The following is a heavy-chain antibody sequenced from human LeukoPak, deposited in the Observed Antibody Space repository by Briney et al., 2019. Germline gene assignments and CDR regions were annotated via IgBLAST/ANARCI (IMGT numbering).Heavy chain of an antibody. CDR2: IIPNTGVT. V-gene: IGHV1-2*02. CDR3: ARDLGGFSSSSSDY. J-gene: IGHJ4*02. D-gene: IGHD6-6*01. Sequence: ASVKVSCKASGYTFTGYYLHWVRQAPGQGLEWMGWIIPNTGVTNYAQKFQGRVTMTRDTSISTAYMELSRLRSDDTAVYHCARDLGGFSSSSSDYWGQGTLVTVSS. CDR1: GYTFTGYY.